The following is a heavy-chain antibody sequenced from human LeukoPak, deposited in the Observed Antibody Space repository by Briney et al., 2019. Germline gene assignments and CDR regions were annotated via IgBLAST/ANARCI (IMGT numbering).Heavy chain of an antibody. D-gene: IGHD6-6*01. CDR1: GYTFTSYD. J-gene: IGHJ4*02. CDR3: ARIQSRIIAARPGNPAFDY. Sequence: ASVKVSFKASGYTFTSYDISWVRQAPGQGLEWMGWISTYNDNTHFAQKLQGRVTMTTDTSTCTAYMELKSLSSDDTAVYYCARIQSRIIAARPGNPAFDYWGRGTLVTVSS. CDR2: ISTYNDNT. V-gene: IGHV1-18*01.